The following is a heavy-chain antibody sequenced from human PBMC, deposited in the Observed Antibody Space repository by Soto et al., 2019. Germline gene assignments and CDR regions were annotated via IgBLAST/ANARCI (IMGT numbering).Heavy chain of an antibody. Sequence: QVQLVESGGGLVKPGGSLRLSCAASGFTFSDYYMSWIRQAPGKGLEWVSYISSSSSYTNYADSVKGRFTISRDNAKNSLYLQMNSLRAEDTAVYYCARDADILTGSDAFDIWGPGTMVTVS. V-gene: IGHV3-11*05. CDR3: ARDADILTGSDAFDI. CDR2: ISSSSSYT. J-gene: IGHJ3*02. D-gene: IGHD3-9*01. CDR1: GFTFSDYY.